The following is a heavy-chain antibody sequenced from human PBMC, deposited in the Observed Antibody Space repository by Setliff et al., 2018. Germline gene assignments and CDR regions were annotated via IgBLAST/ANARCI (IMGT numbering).Heavy chain of an antibody. CDR1: GYTFISDG. D-gene: IGHD2-2*01. V-gene: IGHV1-18*01. Sequence: ASVKVSCKAFGYTFISDGISWVRQAPGQGLEWMGWISAYNGNTNYAQKLQGRVTMTTDTSTSTAYMELRSLRSDDTAVYYCARVLFHCSSTSCYLDAFDIWG. CDR3: ARVLFHCSSTSCYLDAFDI. J-gene: IGHJ3*02. CDR2: ISAYNGNT.